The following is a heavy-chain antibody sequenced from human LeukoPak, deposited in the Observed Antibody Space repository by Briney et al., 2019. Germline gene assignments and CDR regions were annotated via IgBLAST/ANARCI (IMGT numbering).Heavy chain of an antibody. CDR2: ISGSGGST. J-gene: IGHJ4*02. CDR1: GFTFSSYA. Sequence: GRSLRLSCAASGFTFSSYAMSWVRQAPGKGLEWVSAISGSGGSTYYADSVKGRFTISRDNSKNTLYLQMNSLRAEDTAVYYCAKDRYSGSYYDYWGQGTLVTVSS. V-gene: IGHV3-23*01. CDR3: AKDRYSGSYYDY. D-gene: IGHD1-26*01.